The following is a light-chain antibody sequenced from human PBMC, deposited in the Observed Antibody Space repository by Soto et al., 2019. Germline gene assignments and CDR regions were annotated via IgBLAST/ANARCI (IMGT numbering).Light chain of an antibody. CDR2: DAS. CDR1: QSVSSN. J-gene: IGKJ5*01. Sequence: EIVMTQSPATRSASPVERATLSCRASQSVSSNLAWYQQKPGQAPRLLIYDASNRATGIPARFSGGGSGTDFTLTIDNLEPEDFAIYYCQQRSNWPPITFGQGTRLEI. CDR3: QQRSNWPPIT. V-gene: IGKV3-11*01.